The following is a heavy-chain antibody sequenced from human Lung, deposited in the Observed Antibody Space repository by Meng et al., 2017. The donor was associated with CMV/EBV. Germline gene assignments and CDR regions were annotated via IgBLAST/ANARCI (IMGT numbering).Heavy chain of an antibody. CDR3: ARRSGSYVNAFDT. CDR2: ISSSGSTM. CDR1: GFTFSSYE. J-gene: IGHJ3*02. V-gene: IGHV3-48*03. Sequence: GGPLRLXCAASGFTFSSYEMNWVRQAPGKGLEWVAYISSSGSTMYYAYPVKGRFTISRDNAKNTLYLQMNSLRVEDTAVYYCARRSGSYVNAFDTWGQGTMVTVSS. D-gene: IGHD1-26*01.